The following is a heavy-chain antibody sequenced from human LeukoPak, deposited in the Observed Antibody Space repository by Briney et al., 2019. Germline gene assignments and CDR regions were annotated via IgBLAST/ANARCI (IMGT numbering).Heavy chain of an antibody. CDR3: ARNYYAVPWYFDL. CDR1: GGSISSSTYY. J-gene: IGHJ2*01. Sequence: PSETLSLTCTASGGSISSSTYYWDWIRQPPGKGLEWIGSIYYSGSTYYNPSLKSRVTISVDTSKNQFSLKLSSVTAADTAVYYCARNYYAVPWYFDLWGRGTLVTVSS. V-gene: IGHV4-39*07. D-gene: IGHD3-10*01. CDR2: IYYSGST.